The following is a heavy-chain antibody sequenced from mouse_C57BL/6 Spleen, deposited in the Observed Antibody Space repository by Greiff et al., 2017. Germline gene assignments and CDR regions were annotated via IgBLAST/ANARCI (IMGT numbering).Heavy chain of an antibody. V-gene: IGHV5-17*01. CDR3: ARPYYYGLFDY. J-gene: IGHJ2*01. D-gene: IGHD1-1*01. Sequence: EVQLVESGGGLVKPGGSLKLSCAASGFTFSDYGMHWVRQAPEKGLEWVAYISSGSSTIYYADTVKGRFTISRDDAKNTLFLQMPSLRSEDTAMYYCARPYYYGLFDYWGQGTTLTVSS. CDR1: GFTFSDYG. CDR2: ISSGSSTI.